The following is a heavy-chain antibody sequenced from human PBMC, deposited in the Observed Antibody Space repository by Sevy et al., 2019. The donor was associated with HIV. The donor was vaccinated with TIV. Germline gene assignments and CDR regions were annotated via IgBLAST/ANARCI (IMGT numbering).Heavy chain of an antibody. J-gene: IGHJ6*02. CDR3: ASLYFYGMDV. CDR1: GFTFSDYF. Sequence: GGSLRLSCAASGFTFSDYFMTWIRQAPGKGLEWVSYISSSGRTTYYADAVEGRVTISKYNTKNSQYLLMNSLRAEDTAVYYCASLYFYGMDVWGQGTTVTVSS. V-gene: IGHV3-11*01. CDR2: ISSSGRTT.